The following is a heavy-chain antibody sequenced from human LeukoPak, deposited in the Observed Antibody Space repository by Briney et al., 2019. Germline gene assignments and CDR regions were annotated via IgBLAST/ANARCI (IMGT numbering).Heavy chain of an antibody. CDR2: TYYRSKWYS. J-gene: IGHJ4*02. CDR3: AREFGHNRWYFDY. Sequence: SQTLSLTCAISGDSVSSNSAAWNWIRQSPSRGLEWLGRTYYRSKWYSDYAVSVKSRVNINPDTSKNQFSLQLDSVTPEDTAVYYCAREFGHNRWYFDYWGQGALVTVSS. V-gene: IGHV6-1*01. CDR1: GDSVSSNSAA. D-gene: IGHD5-24*01.